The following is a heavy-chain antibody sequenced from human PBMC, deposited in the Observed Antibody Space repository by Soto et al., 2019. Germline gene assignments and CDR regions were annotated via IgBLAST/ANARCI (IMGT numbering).Heavy chain of an antibody. Sequence: EVQLVESGGGLVKPGGSLRLSCAASGFTFSSHSMNWVRQAPGKGLEWVSSISSSSSYIYYADSVKGRFTISRDNAKNSLYLHMNSLRAEDTAVYCCARDYDMTTCFDYWGQRTLVTVSS. CDR1: GFTFSSHS. J-gene: IGHJ4*02. D-gene: IGHD3-22*01. CDR2: ISSSSSYI. CDR3: ARDYDMTTCFDY. V-gene: IGHV3-21*01.